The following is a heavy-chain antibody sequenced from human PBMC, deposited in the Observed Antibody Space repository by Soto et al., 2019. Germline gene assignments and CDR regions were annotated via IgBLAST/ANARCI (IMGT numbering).Heavy chain of an antibody. D-gene: IGHD3-22*01. CDR1: GISFSDYH. Sequence: ESGGGLVKPGGCLRLSCAASGISFSDYHMNWVRQAPGKGLEWVASITPSGRFINYADSVEGRFFISRDNTKNSLFLQMNSLRGEDTAVYYCAGTYDPADYWGQGTLVVVSS. J-gene: IGHJ4*02. V-gene: IGHV3-21*01. CDR2: ITPSGRFI. CDR3: AGTYDPADY.